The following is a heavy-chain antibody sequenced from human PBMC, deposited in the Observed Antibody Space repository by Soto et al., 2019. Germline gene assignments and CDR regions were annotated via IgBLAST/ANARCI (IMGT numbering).Heavy chain of an antibody. J-gene: IGHJ4*02. Sequence: SETLSLTCTVSGGSISSYYWSWIRQPPGKGLEWIGYIYYSGSTNYNPSLKSRVTISVDTSKNQFSLKLTSVTAADTAVYYCARGDTYFDYWGQGTLVTVSS. D-gene: IGHD5-18*01. CDR3: ARGDTYFDY. CDR2: IYYSGST. V-gene: IGHV4-59*01. CDR1: GGSISSYY.